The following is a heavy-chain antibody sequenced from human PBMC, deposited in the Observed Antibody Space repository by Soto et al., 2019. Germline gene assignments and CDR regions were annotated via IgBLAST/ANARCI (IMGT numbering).Heavy chain of an antibody. D-gene: IGHD3-10*01. V-gene: IGHV4-30-4*01. Sequence: SETLSLTCTVSGGSISSGDYYWSWIRQPPGKGLEWIGYIYYSGSTYYNPSLKSRVTISVDTSKNQFSLKLSSVTAADTAVYYCARDLVLYGSGSSPHYYYYGMDVWGQGTTVTVSS. CDR2: IYYSGST. CDR1: GGSISSGDYY. J-gene: IGHJ6*02. CDR3: ARDLVLYGSGSSPHYYYYGMDV.